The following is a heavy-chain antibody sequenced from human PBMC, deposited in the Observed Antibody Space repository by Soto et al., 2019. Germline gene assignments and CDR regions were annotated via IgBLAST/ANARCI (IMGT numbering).Heavy chain of an antibody. Sequence: PGGSLRLSCAASGFTVSNNYMTWVRQAPGKGLEWVSFIYSSGSTYYADSVKGRFTISRDNFKNTLYLQMNSLRAEDTAVYFCARGYSYTQPVFDYWGLGTLVTVPS. V-gene: IGHV3-53*01. CDR2: IYSSGST. D-gene: IGHD5-18*01. CDR3: ARGYSYTQPVFDY. CDR1: GFTVSNNY. J-gene: IGHJ4*02.